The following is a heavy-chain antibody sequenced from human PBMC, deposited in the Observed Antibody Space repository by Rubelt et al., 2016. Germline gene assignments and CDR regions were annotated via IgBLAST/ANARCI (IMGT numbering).Heavy chain of an antibody. Sequence: QVPGKGLVWVSRINSDGSSTSYVDSVKGRFTISRDNAKNTLYLQMNSLRDEDTAVYYCAKSGPGEVLFYFDYWGQGTPVTVSS. CDR3: AKSGPGEVLFYFDY. CDR2: INSDGSST. V-gene: IGHV3-74*01. D-gene: IGHD2-8*02. J-gene: IGHJ4*02.